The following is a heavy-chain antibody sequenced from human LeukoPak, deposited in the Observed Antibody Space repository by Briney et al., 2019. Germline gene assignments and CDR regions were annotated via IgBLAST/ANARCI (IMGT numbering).Heavy chain of an antibody. CDR1: GFTFSSYW. J-gene: IGHJ4*02. CDR2: IKQDGSDK. CDR3: VASGAPYYFDY. Sequence: PGRSLRLSCAASGFTFSSYWMTWVRQAPGKGLEWVANIKQDGSDKYYVDSVKDRFTISRDNAKNSLYLQMSSLRAEDTAVYYCVASGAPYYFDYWGQGTLVTVSS. D-gene: IGHD4/OR15-4a*01. V-gene: IGHV3-7*05.